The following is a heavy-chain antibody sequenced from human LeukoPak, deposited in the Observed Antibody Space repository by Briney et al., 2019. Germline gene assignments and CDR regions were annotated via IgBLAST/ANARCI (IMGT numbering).Heavy chain of an antibody. CDR1: GFSFSSYS. D-gene: IGHD6-19*01. CDR3: ARDTHSSGYSDYYGMDV. CDR2: ISGSGGSK. Sequence: PGGSLRLSCAASGFSFSSYSMNWVRQAPGKGLEWVSHISGSGGSKHYADSVMGRFTISRDNAKSSLYLQMNSLRAEDTAVYYCARDTHSSGYSDYYGMDVWGQGTTVTVSS. J-gene: IGHJ6*02. V-gene: IGHV3-48*01.